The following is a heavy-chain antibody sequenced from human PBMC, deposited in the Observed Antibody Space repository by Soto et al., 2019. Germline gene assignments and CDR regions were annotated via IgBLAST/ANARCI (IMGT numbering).Heavy chain of an antibody. Sequence: SETLSLTCTVSGGSIISDYWSWIRQPPGKGLEWIGYIYYSGSTNYNPSLKSRVTISVDTSKNQFSLKLSSVTAADTAVYYCAGYSGYDYWIAFDIWGQGTMVTVSS. V-gene: IGHV4-59*08. CDR2: IYYSGST. D-gene: IGHD5-12*01. CDR3: AGYSGYDYWIAFDI. CDR1: GGSIISDY. J-gene: IGHJ3*02.